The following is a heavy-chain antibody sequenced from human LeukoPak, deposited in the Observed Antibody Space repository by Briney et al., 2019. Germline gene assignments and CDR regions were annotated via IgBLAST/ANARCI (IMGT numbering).Heavy chain of an antibody. D-gene: IGHD1-26*01. CDR1: GFTFSSYW. V-gene: IGHV3-74*01. J-gene: IGHJ4*02. CDR3: ARDKVSGSYYGLDY. Sequence: GGSLRLSCAASGFTFSSYWMHWVRQAPGKGLVWVSRINSDGSSTSYADSVKGRFTISRDNAKNTLYLQMNSLRAEDSGVYYCARDKVSGSYYGLDYWGQGTLVTVSS. CDR2: INSDGSST.